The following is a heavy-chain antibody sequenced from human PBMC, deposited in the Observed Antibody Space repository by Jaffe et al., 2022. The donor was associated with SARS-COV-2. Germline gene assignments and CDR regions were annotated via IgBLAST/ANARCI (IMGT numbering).Heavy chain of an antibody. J-gene: IGHJ4*02. Sequence: QVQLVQSGAEVKKPGASVKVSCKASGYTFTSYAMHWVRQAPGQRLEWMGWINAGNGNTKYSQKFQGRVTITRDTSASTAYMELSSLRSEDTAVYYCARGPTKVAAAGFDYWGQGTLVTVSS. D-gene: IGHD6-13*01. CDR2: INAGNGNT. CDR1: GYTFTSYA. CDR3: ARGPTKVAAAGFDY. V-gene: IGHV1-3*01.